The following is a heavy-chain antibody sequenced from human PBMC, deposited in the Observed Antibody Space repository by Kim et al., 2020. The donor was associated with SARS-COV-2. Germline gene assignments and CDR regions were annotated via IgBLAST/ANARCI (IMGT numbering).Heavy chain of an antibody. V-gene: IGHV3-30*04. CDR3: GRSIAAAGTVTIDY. CDR1: GFTFSSYA. CDR2: ISYDGSNK. D-gene: IGHD6-13*01. J-gene: IGHJ4*02. Sequence: GGSLRLSCAASGFTFSSYAMHWVRQAPGKGLEWVAVISYDGSNKYYADSVKGRFTISRDNSKNTLYLQMNSLRAEDTAVYYCGRSIAAAGTVTIDYWGQGTLVTVSS.